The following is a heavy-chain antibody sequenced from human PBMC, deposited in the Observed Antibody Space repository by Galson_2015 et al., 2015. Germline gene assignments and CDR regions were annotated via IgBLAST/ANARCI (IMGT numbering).Heavy chain of an antibody. V-gene: IGHV1-69*13. CDR3: ARDLGEMATIATFAY. CDR2: IIPIFGTA. J-gene: IGHJ4*02. D-gene: IGHD5-24*01. Sequence: SVKVSCKASGGTFSSYAISWVRQAPGQGLEWMGGIIPIFGTANYAQKFQGRVTITADESTSTAYMELSSLRSEDTAVYYCARDLGEMATIATFAYWGQGTLVTVSS. CDR1: GGTFSSYA.